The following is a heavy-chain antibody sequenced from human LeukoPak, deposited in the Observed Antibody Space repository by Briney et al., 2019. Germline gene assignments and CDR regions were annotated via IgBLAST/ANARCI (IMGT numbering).Heavy chain of an antibody. J-gene: IGHJ5*02. CDR3: ARQGGLRWYPYNWFDP. CDR1: GYSISSGYY. CDR2: IYHSGST. D-gene: IGHD4-23*01. Sequence: SETLSLTCTVSGYSISSGYYWGWIRQPPGKGLEWIGSIYHSGSTYYNPSLKSRLTISVDTSKNQFSLKLRSVTAADTAVYYCARQGGLRWYPYNWFDPWGQGTQVTVSS. V-gene: IGHV4-38-2*02.